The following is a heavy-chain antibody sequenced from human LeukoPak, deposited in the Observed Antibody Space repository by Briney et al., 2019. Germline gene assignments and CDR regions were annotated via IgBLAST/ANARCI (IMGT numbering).Heavy chain of an antibody. CDR1: GFTFSSYA. V-gene: IGHV3-23*01. D-gene: IGHD6-19*01. J-gene: IGHJ2*01. Sequence: PGGSLRLSCAASGFTFSSYAMSWVRQAPGKGLEWVSAISGSGGSTYYADSVKGRFTNSRDNSKNTLYLQMNSLRAEDTAVYYCAKAPGYSSGAWGYFDLWGRGTLVTVSS. CDR3: AKAPGYSSGAWGYFDL. CDR2: ISGSGGST.